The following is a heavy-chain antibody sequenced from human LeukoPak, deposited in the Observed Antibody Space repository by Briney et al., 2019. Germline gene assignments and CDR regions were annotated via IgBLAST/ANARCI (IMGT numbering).Heavy chain of an antibody. Sequence: GGSLRLSCAASGFTFSGYSMNWIRQAPGKGLEWVSYISLSSSTIYYADSVKGRFTISRDNAKNSLYLQMNSLRAEDTAVYYCARDITIFGVIINFDYWGQGTLVTVSS. CDR1: GFTFSGYS. CDR3: ARDITIFGVIINFDY. V-gene: IGHV3-48*01. D-gene: IGHD3-3*01. J-gene: IGHJ4*02. CDR2: ISLSSSTI.